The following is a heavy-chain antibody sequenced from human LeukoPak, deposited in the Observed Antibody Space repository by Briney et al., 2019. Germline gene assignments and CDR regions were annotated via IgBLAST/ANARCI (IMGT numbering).Heavy chain of an antibody. CDR1: GGSISSSSYY. CDR2: MHYSGIT. V-gene: IGHV4-39*01. J-gene: IGHJ4*02. CDR3: ARVAYSSAWYRLDY. Sequence: PSETLSLTCTVSGGSISSSSYYWDWIRQPPGMGLEWIGSMHYSGITYYNPSLKSRVTISVDTSKNQVSLKLSSVTAADTAVYFCARVAYSSAWYRLDYWGQGTLVTVSS. D-gene: IGHD6-19*01.